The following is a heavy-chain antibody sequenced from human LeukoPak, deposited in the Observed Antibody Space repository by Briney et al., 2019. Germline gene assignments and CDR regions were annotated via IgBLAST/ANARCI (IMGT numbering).Heavy chain of an antibody. V-gene: IGHV1-69*05. Sequence: GASVKVSCKASGGTFSSYAISWVRQAPGQGLEWMGGIIPIFGTANYAQKFQGRVTITTDESTSTAYMELSSLRSEDTAVYYCGGTYYYDSSGYLPDYWGQGTLVTVSS. CDR1: GGTFSSYA. CDR3: GGTYYYDSSGYLPDY. J-gene: IGHJ4*02. CDR2: IIPIFGTA. D-gene: IGHD3-22*01.